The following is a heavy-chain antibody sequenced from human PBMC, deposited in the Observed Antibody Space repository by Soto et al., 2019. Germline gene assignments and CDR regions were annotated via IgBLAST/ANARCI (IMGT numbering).Heavy chain of an antibody. D-gene: IGHD3-22*01. V-gene: IGHV4-59*08. CDR3: ARLGGYYQAFDS. J-gene: IGHJ4*02. CDR2: IYYTGTT. Sequence: PSETLSLTCTVSGGSIRDYYWGWIRQSPGKGLEWIGYIYYTGTTKYNPSLKSRVTISVDSSKNQFSLKLDSVTAAYTAVFYCARLGGYYQAFDSWGQGTLVTVSS. CDR1: GGSIRDYY.